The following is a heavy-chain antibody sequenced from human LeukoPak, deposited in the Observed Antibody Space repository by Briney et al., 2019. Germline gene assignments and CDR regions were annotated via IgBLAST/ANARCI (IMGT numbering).Heavy chain of an antibody. J-gene: IGHJ6*03. V-gene: IGHV3-30*04. CDR1: GFTFSSYV. D-gene: IGHD3-10*01. CDR3: ARDGYHYYGSGTYFGYYYMDV. Sequence: PGGSLRLSCAASGFTFSSYVMHWVRQAPGKGLEWVAIISYDGSNEYYADSVKGRFTISRDNSKNTLYLQMNSLRAADTAVYYCARDGYHYYGSGTYFGYYYMDVWGKGTTVTISS. CDR2: ISYDGSNE.